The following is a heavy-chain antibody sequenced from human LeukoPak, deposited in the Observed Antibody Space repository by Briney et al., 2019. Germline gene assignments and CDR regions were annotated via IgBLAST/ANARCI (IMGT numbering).Heavy chain of an antibody. CDR3: ARSKMGYCSSTSCQGNWFDP. V-gene: IGHV5-51*01. D-gene: IGHD2-2*01. J-gene: IGHJ5*02. CDR1: GCSFTSYW. CDR2: IYPGDSDT. Sequence: GESLKISCKGSGCSFTSYWIGWVRQMPGKGLEWMGIIYPGDSDTRYSPSFQGRVTISADKSISTAYLQWSSLKASDTAMYYCARSKMGYCSSTSCQGNWFDPWGQGTLVTVSS.